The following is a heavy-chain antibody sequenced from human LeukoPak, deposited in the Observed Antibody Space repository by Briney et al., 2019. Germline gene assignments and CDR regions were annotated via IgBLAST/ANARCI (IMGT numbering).Heavy chain of an antibody. D-gene: IGHD2-8*02. V-gene: IGHV1-69*05. J-gene: IGHJ5*02. CDR1: GGTFSSYA. CDR2: IIPIFGTA. Sequence: ASVKVSCKASGGTFSSYAISWVRQAPGQGLEWMGGIIPIFGTANYAQKFQGRVTITTDESTSTAYMELSSLRSEDTAVYYCARYWSRGSSVGFADWFDPWGQGTLVTVSS. CDR3: ARYWSRGSSVGFADWFDP.